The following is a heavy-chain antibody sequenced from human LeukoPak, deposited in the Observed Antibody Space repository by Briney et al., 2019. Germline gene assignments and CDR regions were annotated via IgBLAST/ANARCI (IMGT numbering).Heavy chain of an antibody. CDR2: ISWNSGSI. Sequence: GGSLRLSCAASGFTFDDYAMHWARQAPGKGLEWVSGISWNSGSIGYADSVKGRFTISRDNAKNSLYLQMNSLRAEDTALYYCAKDEAVAGTYYYYGMDVWGQGTTVTVSS. V-gene: IGHV3-9*01. CDR1: GFTFDDYA. D-gene: IGHD6-19*01. J-gene: IGHJ6*02. CDR3: AKDEAVAGTYYYYGMDV.